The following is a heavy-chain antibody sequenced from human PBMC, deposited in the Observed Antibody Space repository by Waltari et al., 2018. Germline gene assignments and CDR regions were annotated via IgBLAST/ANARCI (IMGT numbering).Heavy chain of an antibody. J-gene: IGHJ4*02. Sequence: EVQLLESGGGLVQPGGSLRLSCAASGFSFSSSAMTWVRQAPGKGLEWVSTIIISGNSPFYADSVKGRFTISRDNSKNTLYLQMSSLRAEDTAVYYCAQDYYDASVLGYWGQGTLVTVSS. CDR1: GFSFSSSA. V-gene: IGHV3-23*01. CDR3: AQDYYDASVLGY. D-gene: IGHD3-22*01. CDR2: IIISGNSP.